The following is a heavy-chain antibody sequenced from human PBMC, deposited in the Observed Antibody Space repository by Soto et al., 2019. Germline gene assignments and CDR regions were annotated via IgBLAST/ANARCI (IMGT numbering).Heavy chain of an antibody. CDR2: IFNSGTGNT. CDR3: ARAIVVMSAIDWFDP. CDR1: GGSITSGDYH. V-gene: IGHV4-30-4*08. D-gene: IGHD2-21*01. Sequence: SETLSLTCTVSGGSITSGDYHWSWIRQPPGKGLEWIGYIFNSGTGNTYYNPSLKSRVTISIDTSKNQFSLRLSSVTATDTAVYYCARAIVVMSAIDWFDPWGQGALVTVPS. J-gene: IGHJ5*02.